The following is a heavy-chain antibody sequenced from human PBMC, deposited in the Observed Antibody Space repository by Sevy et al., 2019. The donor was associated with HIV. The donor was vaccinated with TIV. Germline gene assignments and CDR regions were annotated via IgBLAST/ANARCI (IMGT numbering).Heavy chain of an antibody. D-gene: IGHD1-26*01. CDR1: GFTFSSYA. CDR2: ISGSGGST. CDR3: ARGPGVGATTAPWDY. V-gene: IGHV3-23*01. Sequence: GGSLRLSCAASGFTFSSYAMSWVRQAPGKGLEWVSAISGSGGSTYYADSVKGRFTISRDNSKNTLYLQMNSLRAEDTAVYYCARGPGVGATTAPWDYWGQGTLVTVSS. J-gene: IGHJ4*02.